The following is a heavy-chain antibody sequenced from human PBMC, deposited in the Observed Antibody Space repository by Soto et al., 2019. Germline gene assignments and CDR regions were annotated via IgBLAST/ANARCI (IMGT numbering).Heavy chain of an antibody. CDR2: ISSTGTDI. CDR1: GFMFPKYT. Sequence: SLRLSCAASGFMFPKYTMNWVRQAPGKGLEWVSSISSTGTDIDDADSVKGRFTISRDNAKNLLFLQMDSLRVEDTAVYYCARARSDYYAMDVWRQGTTVTVSS. J-gene: IGHJ6*02. V-gene: IGHV3-21*06. CDR3: ARARSDYYAMDV.